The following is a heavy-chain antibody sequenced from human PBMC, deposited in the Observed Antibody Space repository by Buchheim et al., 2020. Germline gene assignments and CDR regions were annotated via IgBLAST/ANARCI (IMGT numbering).Heavy chain of an antibody. J-gene: IGHJ4*02. D-gene: IGHD1-26*01. CDR1: GFSLSSNGVG. Sequence: QITLKESGPTLVKPTQTLTLTCTVSGFSLSSNGVGVGWIRQPPGKALEWVALIYWDDDERYRPSLRSRLTITKATSRNQVVLTMTNMDPVDTATYYCVHLGAYPRSLYFDYWGQGTL. V-gene: IGHV2-5*02. CDR2: IYWDDDE. CDR3: VHLGAYPRSLYFDY.